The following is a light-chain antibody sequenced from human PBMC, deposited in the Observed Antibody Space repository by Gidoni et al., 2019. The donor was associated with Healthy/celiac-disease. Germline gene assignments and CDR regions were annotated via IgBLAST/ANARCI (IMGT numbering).Light chain of an antibody. Sequence: EIVLTHSPATLSLSPGERATLSCRASQSVSSYLAWYQQKPGQAPRLLIYDASNRATGIPARFSGSGSGTDFTLTISSLEPEDFAVYYCQQRSNWPGTFGQXTKVEIK. CDR2: DAS. V-gene: IGKV3-11*01. J-gene: IGKJ1*01. CDR3: QQRSNWPGT. CDR1: QSVSSY.